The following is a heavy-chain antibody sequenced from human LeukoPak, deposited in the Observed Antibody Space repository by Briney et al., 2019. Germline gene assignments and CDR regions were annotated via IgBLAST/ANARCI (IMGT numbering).Heavy chain of an antibody. CDR3: ARDQIVVVPAAHLYYYGMDV. V-gene: IGHV1-69*13. D-gene: IGHD2-2*01. Sequence: GASVKVSCKASGGTFSSYAISWVRQTPGQGLEWMGGIIPIFGTANYAQKFQGRVTITADESTSTAYMELSSLRSEDTAVYYCARDQIVVVPAAHLYYYGMDVWGQGTTVTVSS. CDR1: GGTFSSYA. J-gene: IGHJ6*02. CDR2: IIPIFGTA.